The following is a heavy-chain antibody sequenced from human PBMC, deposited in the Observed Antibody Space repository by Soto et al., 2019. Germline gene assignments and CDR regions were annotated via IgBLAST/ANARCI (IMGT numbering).Heavy chain of an antibody. J-gene: IGHJ6*02. CDR1: GFTFSNYA. CDR3: AKAKWDLNYGVEV. D-gene: IGHD1-26*01. V-gene: IGHV3-23*01. Sequence: GGSLRLSCAVSGFTFSNYAISWVRQAPGKGLEWVSVISGGGITSYYADSVRGRFTISRDNPKNTLYLQMDSLRVEDTAVYYCAKAKWDLNYGVEVWGQGTTVTVSS. CDR2: ISGGGITS.